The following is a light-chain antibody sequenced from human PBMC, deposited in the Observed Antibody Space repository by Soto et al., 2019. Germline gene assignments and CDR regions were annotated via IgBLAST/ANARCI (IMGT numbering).Light chain of an antibody. J-gene: IGKJ4*01. V-gene: IGKV3-20*01. CDR1: QILNGGS. Sequence: ESVLTQAAGALSLTPGDRAALSCRTTQILNGGSLAWYQVKPGQAPRLLMYDSSIRAAGVPNRFSGSGSGTDFTLTISRLETEDFAVYYCQLYGSSPELTFGGGTKVDIK. CDR3: QLYGSSPELT. CDR2: DSS.